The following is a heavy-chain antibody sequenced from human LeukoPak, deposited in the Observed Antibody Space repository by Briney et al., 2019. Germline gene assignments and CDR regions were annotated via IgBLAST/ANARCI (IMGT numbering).Heavy chain of an antibody. CDR3: ARAVMGGITISNYYYYGMDV. CDR2: ISYDGSNK. CDR1: GXTFSSFG. V-gene: IGHV3-33*01. D-gene: IGHD3-3*01. J-gene: IGHJ6*02. Sequence: GRSLRLSCAASGXTFSSFGIHWVRQAPGKGLEWVAFISYDGSNKYYADSVKGRFTISRDNSKNTLYLQMNSLRDEDTAVYYCARAVMGGITISNYYYYGMDVWGQGTTVTVSS.